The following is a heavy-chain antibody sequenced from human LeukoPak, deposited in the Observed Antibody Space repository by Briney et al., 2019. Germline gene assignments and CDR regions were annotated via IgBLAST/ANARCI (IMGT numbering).Heavy chain of an antibody. J-gene: IGHJ6*03. CDR1: GVYFSSSGCY. Sequence: SETLSLTCSVSGVYFSSSGCYWGWVRHPPGKGLEWIGSIFYAGNTYYNPSLTSRVTISADTSKNQFSLELRFVTAADTAVYYCAREPGGARGYSYGYGYYYYMDVWGKGTTVTVSS. CDR2: IFYAGNT. V-gene: IGHV4-39*07. CDR3: AREPGGARGYSYGYGYYYYMDV. D-gene: IGHD5-18*01.